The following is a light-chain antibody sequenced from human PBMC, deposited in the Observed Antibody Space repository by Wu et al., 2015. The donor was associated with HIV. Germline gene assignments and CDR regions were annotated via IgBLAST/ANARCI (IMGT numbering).Light chain of an antibody. CDR2: NAS. CDR1: QSVGSY. CDR3: QQRGNWPLFT. Sequence: EIVLTQSPATLSLSPGERATLSCRASQSVGSYLAWYQKKPGQAPRLLIYNASGRATGIPARFSGSGSGTDFTLTISSLEPEDFAVYYCQQRGNWPLFTFGPGTKVDIK. J-gene: IGKJ3*01. V-gene: IGKV3-11*01.